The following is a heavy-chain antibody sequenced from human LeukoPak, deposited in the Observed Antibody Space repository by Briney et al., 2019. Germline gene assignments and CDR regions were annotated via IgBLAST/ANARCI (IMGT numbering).Heavy chain of an antibody. J-gene: IGHJ4*02. CDR3: ARIQLWSFFDY. D-gene: IGHD5-18*01. CDR2: IYHSGST. Sequence: NSSETLSLTCAVSGGSISSGGYSWSWIRQPPGEGLEWIGYIYHSGSTYYNPSLKSRVTISVDRSKNQFSLKLSSVTAADTAVYYCARIQLWSFFDYWGQGTLVTVSS. V-gene: IGHV4-30-2*01. CDR1: GGSISSGGYS.